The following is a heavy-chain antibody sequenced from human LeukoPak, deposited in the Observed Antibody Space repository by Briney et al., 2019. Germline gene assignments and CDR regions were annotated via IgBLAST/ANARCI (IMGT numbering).Heavy chain of an antibody. D-gene: IGHD1-14*01. CDR2: IYTSGST. CDR1: GGSISSGSYY. Sequence: PSETLSLTCTVSGGSISSGSYYWSWIRQPAGKGLEWIGRIYTSGSTNYNPSLKSRVTISVDTSKNQFSLKLSSVTAADTAVYYCARTRLNHSYYYYMDVWGKGTTVTVSS. J-gene: IGHJ6*03. V-gene: IGHV4-61*02. CDR3: ARTRLNHSYYYYMDV.